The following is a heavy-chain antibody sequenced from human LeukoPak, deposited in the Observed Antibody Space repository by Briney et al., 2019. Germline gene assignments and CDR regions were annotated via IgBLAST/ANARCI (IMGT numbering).Heavy chain of an antibody. D-gene: IGHD3-3*02. Sequence: GSLRLSCAASGFTFSSYSMNWIRQPPGKGLEWIGSIYYSGSTYYNPSLKSRVTISVDTSKNQFSLKLSSVTAADTAVYYCARHARHLNWFDPWGQGTLVTVSS. J-gene: IGHJ5*02. V-gene: IGHV4-39*01. CDR2: IYYSGST. CDR3: ARHARHLNWFDP. CDR1: GFTFSSYS.